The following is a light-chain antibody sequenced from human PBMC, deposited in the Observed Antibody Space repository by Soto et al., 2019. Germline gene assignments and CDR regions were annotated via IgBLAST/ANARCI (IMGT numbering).Light chain of an antibody. Sequence: QSALTQPPSPAGSPGQPVTISCPGKNSEIGGYNYVSWYQHHPGKAPKLMISEVTNRPSGVPDRFSGSKSGNTASLTVSGLQAEDEADYYCTSYSGSNTPYVFGTGTKVTVL. J-gene: IGLJ1*01. CDR3: TSYSGSNTPYV. CDR1: NSEIGGYNY. CDR2: EVT. V-gene: IGLV2-8*01.